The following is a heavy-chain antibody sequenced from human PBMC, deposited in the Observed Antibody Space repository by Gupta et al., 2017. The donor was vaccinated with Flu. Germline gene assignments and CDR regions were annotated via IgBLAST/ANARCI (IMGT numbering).Heavy chain of an antibody. Sequence: VLLVESGGGLVQPGSSLRLSCAASGFTFVEYTMHWVRQAPGKALEWVSGVRWNSDHTEYADSVRGRFTISRDNDNNSRYLQMNSLRTEDSALYDCAASCSSNRCYVSRYNYAMDRWGQGTTVTVSS. D-gene: IGHD2-2*01. CDR1: GFTFVEYT. CDR2: VRWNSDHT. J-gene: IGHJ6*02. V-gene: IGHV3-9*01. CDR3: AASCSSNRCYVSRYNYAMDR.